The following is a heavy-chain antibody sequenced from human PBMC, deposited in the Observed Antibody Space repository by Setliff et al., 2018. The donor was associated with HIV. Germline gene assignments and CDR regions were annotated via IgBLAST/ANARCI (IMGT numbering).Heavy chain of an antibody. J-gene: IGHJ2*01. V-gene: IGHV4-59*01. Sequence: SETLSLTCAVSAGSISSYYWSWIRQPPGKGLEWIGYVFYSGSANYNPSLKSRVTISVDTSKNQFSLTVTSVTAADTAVYYCARVREEQLAPLPNWYFDLWGRGTLVTVSS. CDR3: ARVREEQLAPLPNWYFDL. CDR2: VFYSGSA. D-gene: IGHD6-6*01. CDR1: AGSISSYY.